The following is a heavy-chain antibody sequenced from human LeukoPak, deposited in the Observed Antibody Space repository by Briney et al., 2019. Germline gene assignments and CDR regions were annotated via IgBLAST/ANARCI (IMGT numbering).Heavy chain of an antibody. J-gene: IGHJ4*02. CDR3: ARDCSSTFCPQSTFDY. CDR2: IYYSGST. D-gene: IGHD2-2*01. Sequence: PSETLSLTCSVSGGSISSYYWSWIRQPPGKGLEWIGYIYYSGSTNFKSPLKSRVTISVDTSKNQFSLKLSSVIAADTAVYYCARDCSSTFCPQSTFDYWGQGTLVTVSS. V-gene: IGHV4-59*12. CDR1: GGSISSYY.